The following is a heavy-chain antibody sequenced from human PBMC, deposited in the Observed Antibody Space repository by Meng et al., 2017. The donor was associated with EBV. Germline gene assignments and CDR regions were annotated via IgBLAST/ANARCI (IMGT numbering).Heavy chain of an antibody. CDR2: MNPNSGNT. J-gene: IGHJ5*02. CDR1: GYTFTSYD. V-gene: IGHV1-8*01. D-gene: IGHD2-15*01. CDR3: ARGRGVYCSGGSCYPGWFDP. Sequence: VRRCEFGAAVKKPGASVKVSCKASGYTFTSYDTNWVRQATGQGLEWMGWMNPNSGNTGYAQKFQGRVTMTRNTSISTAYMELSSLRSEDTAVYYCARGRGVYCSGGSCYPGWFDPWGQGTLVTVSS.